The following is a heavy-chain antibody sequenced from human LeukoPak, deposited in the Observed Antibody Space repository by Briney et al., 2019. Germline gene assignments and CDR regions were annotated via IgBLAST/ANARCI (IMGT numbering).Heavy chain of an antibody. J-gene: IGHJ3*02. Sequence: GGSLRLSCAASGFTFSSYAMSWVRQAPGKGLEWVSAISGSGGSTYYADSVKGRFNISRDNFKNTLYLQMNSLRAEDTGVYYCAKDPLVPGYSSSWYGAFDIWGQGTMVTVSS. V-gene: IGHV3-23*01. CDR2: ISGSGGST. D-gene: IGHD6-13*01. CDR1: GFTFSSYA. CDR3: AKDPLVPGYSSSWYGAFDI.